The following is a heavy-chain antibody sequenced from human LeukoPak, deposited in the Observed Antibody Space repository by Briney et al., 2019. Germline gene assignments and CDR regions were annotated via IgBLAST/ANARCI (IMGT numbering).Heavy chain of an antibody. CDR1: GGSISSGSYY. CDR3: ARDRVAAAGKGFDY. J-gene: IGHJ4*02. D-gene: IGHD6-13*01. CDR2: IYTSGST. Sequence: SETLSLTCTVSGGSISSGSYYWSWIRQPAGKGLEWIGRIYTSGSTNYNPSLKSRVTISVDTSKNQFSLKLSSVTAADTAVYYCARDRVAAAGKGFDYWGQGTLVTVSS. V-gene: IGHV4-61*02.